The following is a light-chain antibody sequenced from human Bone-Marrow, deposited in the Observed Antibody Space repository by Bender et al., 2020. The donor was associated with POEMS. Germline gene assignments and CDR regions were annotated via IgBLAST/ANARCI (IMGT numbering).Light chain of an antibody. V-gene: IGLV1-44*01. CDR3: STQDDTRNASM. J-gene: IGLJ2*01. CDR1: SIGRNP. Sequence: QSVLTQPPSASGTPGQRVTISCSGGSIGRNPINWYQQLPGTAPRLVIYADNRRPSGVPNRFSASKSGSSASLAISGIKSEDADDYYCSTQDDTRNASMVGGGTKLTVL. CDR2: ADN.